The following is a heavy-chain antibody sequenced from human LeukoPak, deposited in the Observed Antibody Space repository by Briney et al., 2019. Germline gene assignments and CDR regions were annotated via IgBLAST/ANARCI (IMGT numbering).Heavy chain of an antibody. CDR3: AIQRGNYFRAFDC. CDR2: INPASAGA. J-gene: IGHJ4*02. V-gene: IGHV1-2*02. Sequence: ASVKVSCKPSGYTFTNYYIHWVRQAPGQGPEWVGWINPASAGAAFAPKFQGRVSMTWDSSITTAFMDLTSLRSNDTAIYYCAIQRGNYFRAFDCAGQGTLVTESS. CDR1: GYTFTNYY. D-gene: IGHD2/OR15-2a*01.